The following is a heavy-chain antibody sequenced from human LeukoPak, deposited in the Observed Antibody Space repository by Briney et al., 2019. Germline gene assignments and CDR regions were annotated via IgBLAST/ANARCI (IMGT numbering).Heavy chain of an antibody. V-gene: IGHV4-39*07. CDR2: IYYNGST. D-gene: IGHD3-16*01. CDR3: ASVGGGSFDY. J-gene: IGHJ4*02. CDR1: GGSISSSSYY. Sequence: SETLSLTCTVSGGSISSSSYYWGWIRQPPGKGLEWIGSIYYNGSTYYNSSLKSRVTISVDTSKNQFSLKLSSVTAADTAVYYCASVGGGSFDYWGQGTLVTVSS.